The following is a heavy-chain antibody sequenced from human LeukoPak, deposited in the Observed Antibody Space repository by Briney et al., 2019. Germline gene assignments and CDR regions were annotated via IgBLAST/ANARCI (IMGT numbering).Heavy chain of an antibody. CDR1: GGSFSGYY. V-gene: IGHV4-34*01. CDR3: ARYNPGYSNYDSSFDY. Sequence: SETLSLTCAVYGGSFSGYYWSWLRQPPGKGQEWIGEINNSGSTDSHPSLNRRVTISVDTSKNQFSLKLSSVTAADTAVYYCARYNPGYSNYDSSFDYWGQGTLVTVSS. CDR2: INNSGST. J-gene: IGHJ4*02. D-gene: IGHD4-11*01.